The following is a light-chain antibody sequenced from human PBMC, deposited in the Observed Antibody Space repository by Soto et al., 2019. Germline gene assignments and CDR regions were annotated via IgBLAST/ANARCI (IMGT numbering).Light chain of an antibody. V-gene: IGLV1-40*01. CDR2: GNS. J-gene: IGLJ3*02. CDR1: SSNIGAGYD. CDR3: QSYDSSLSGWV. Sequence: QSVLTQPPSVSGAPGQRVTISCTGSSSNIGAGYDVHWYQQLPGTAPILLLYGNSNRPSGVPDRFSGSKSGTSASLAITGLQAEEEADDYCQSYDSSLSGWVFGGGTKLTVL.